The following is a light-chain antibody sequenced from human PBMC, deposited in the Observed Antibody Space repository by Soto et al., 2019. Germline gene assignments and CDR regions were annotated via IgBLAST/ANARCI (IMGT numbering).Light chain of an antibody. CDR3: AAWDDSLSGRV. V-gene: IGLV2-8*01. CDR1: SSDVGGYNY. Sequence: QSVLTQPPSASGSPGQSVTISCTGTSSDVGGYNYVSWYQQHPGKAPKLMIYEVSKRPSGVPDRFSGSKSGTSASLAISGLRSEDEADYYCAAWDDSLSGRVFGGGTKVTV. CDR2: EVS. J-gene: IGLJ3*02.